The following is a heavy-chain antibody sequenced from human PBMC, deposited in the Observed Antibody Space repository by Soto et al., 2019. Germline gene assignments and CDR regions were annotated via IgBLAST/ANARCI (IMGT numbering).Heavy chain of an antibody. Sequence: PGGSLRLSCGASGFTFSSYAMIWVRQAPGKGLEWVSAIGGSGGSTYYADSVKGRFTISRDNSKNTLYLQMNSLRAEDTAVYYCAKDLPGSWYYFDYWGQGTLGTVSS. CDR1: GFTFSSYA. J-gene: IGHJ4*02. V-gene: IGHV3-23*01. CDR2: IGGSGGST. D-gene: IGHD1-26*01. CDR3: AKDLPGSWYYFDY.